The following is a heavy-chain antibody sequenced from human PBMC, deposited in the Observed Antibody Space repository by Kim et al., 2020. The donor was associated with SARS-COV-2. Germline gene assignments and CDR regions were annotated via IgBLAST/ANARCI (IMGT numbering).Heavy chain of an antibody. V-gene: IGHV4-39*01. D-gene: IGHD2-21*02. Sequence: YNPPLKSRVTISVDTSKNQFSLKLSSVTAADTAVYYCASQYCGGDCLVDYWGQGTLVTVSS. J-gene: IGHJ4*02. CDR3: ASQYCGGDCLVDY.